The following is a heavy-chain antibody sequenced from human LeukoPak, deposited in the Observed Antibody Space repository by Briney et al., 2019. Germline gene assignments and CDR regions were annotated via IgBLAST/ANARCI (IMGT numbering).Heavy chain of an antibody. CDR3: ARTTEGGYTYDYFYYYYMDV. D-gene: IGHD5-18*01. Sequence: SETLSLTCTVSGGSISSYYWNWIRQPPGKGLEWIGYIYYSGSTNYNPSLKSRVTMSVDMSKNQFSLKLRSVTAADTAVYYCARTTEGGYTYDYFYYYYMDVWGKGTTVTISS. J-gene: IGHJ6*03. CDR1: GGSISSYY. V-gene: IGHV4-59*01. CDR2: IYYSGST.